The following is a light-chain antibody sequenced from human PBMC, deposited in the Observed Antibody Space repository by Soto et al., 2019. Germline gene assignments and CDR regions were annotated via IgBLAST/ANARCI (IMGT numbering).Light chain of an antibody. CDR3: QQRSNWLA. CDR1: QSVSSF. J-gene: IGKJ4*01. CDR2: DAS. V-gene: IGKV3-11*01. Sequence: EIVLTNSPASLSLSPPERATLSCTTSQSVSSFLAWYQQKPGQAPRLLIYDASNRATGIPARFSGSGSGTDFTLTISSLEPEDFAIYYCQQRSNWLAFGGGTKVDFK.